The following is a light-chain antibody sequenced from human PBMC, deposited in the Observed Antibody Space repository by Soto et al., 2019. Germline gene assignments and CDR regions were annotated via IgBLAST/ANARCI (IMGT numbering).Light chain of an antibody. CDR1: SSDVGGYNY. CDR2: DVS. CDR3: ASYTSSSTLYV. Sequence: QSALTQPASVSGSPGQSITISCTGTSSDVGGYNYVSWYQQHTGKAPKLMIYDVSNRPSGVSNRFSGSKSANTASLTISGLQAEDDADYYCASYTSSSTLYVFGTGTKVSVL. V-gene: IGLV2-14*03. J-gene: IGLJ1*01.